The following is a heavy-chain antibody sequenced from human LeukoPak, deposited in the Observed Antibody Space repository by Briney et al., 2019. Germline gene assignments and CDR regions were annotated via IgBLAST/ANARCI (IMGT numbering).Heavy chain of an antibody. CDR2: ISYDGSNK. J-gene: IGHJ4*02. CDR1: GFTFSSYA. CDR3: ARDSHSSSLDY. V-gene: IGHV3-30-3*01. Sequence: GGSRRLSCAASGFTFSSYAMHWVRQAPAKGMEWVAVISYDGSNKYYADSVKGRFTISRDNSKNTLYLQMNSLRAEDTAVYYCARDSHSSSLDYWGQGTLVTVSS. D-gene: IGHD6-6*01.